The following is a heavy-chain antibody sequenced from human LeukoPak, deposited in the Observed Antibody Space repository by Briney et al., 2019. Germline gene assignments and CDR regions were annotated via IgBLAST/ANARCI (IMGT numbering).Heavy chain of an antibody. Sequence: SVKVSCKASGGTFISYAISWVRQAPGQGLEWMGGIIPIFGTANYAQKFQGRVTITADESTNTAYMELCSLRSEDTAVYYCAREMAASQFDPWGQGTLVTVSS. V-gene: IGHV1-69*13. CDR3: AREMAASQFDP. CDR1: GGTFISYA. J-gene: IGHJ5*02. D-gene: IGHD5-24*01. CDR2: IIPIFGTA.